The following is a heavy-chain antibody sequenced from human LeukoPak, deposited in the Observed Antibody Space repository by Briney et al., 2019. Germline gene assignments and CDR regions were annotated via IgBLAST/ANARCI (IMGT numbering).Heavy chain of an antibody. V-gene: IGHV1-18*01. Sequence: ASVKVSFKTSVYTFTNYGISWVRQAAGQGLEWMGCITTHNGKTNYAETLQGRVTMTTDAFTNTAYMDLRSLRSDDTAVYFCVREGSTIYDFDHWGQGTLVTVSS. CDR2: ITTHNGKT. D-gene: IGHD3-3*01. CDR3: VREGSTIYDFDH. CDR1: VYTFTNYG. J-gene: IGHJ4*02.